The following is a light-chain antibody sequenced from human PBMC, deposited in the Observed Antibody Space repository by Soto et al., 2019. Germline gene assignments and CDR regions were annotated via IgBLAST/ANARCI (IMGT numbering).Light chain of an antibody. CDR1: QSVSSSY. CDR3: QQYGSSPLWT. CDR2: GAS. V-gene: IGKV3-20*01. Sequence: EIVLTQSPGTLSLSPGERATLSCRASQSVSSSYLAWYQQKPGQAPRLLIYGASSRATGIPDRFSGSGSGTDFTLTISRLEPEDFAVYYWQQYGSSPLWTFGQGTK. J-gene: IGKJ1*01.